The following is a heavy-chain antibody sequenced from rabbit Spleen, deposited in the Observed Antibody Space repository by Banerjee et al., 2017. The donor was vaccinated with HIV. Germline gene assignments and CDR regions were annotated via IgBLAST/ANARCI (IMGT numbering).Heavy chain of an antibody. CDR3: ARDLNGDSTYYFNL. CDR1: GFSFSSSYW. CDR2: IYAGNSGST. V-gene: IGHV1S40*01. Sequence: QSLEESGGDLVKPGASLTLTCTASGFSFSSSYWICWVRQAPGKGLEWIACIYAGNSGSTRYATWAKGRFTISETSSTSVTLQMTSLTAADTTTYFCARDLNGDSTYYFNLWGPGTLVTVS. J-gene: IGHJ4*01. D-gene: IGHD7-1*01.